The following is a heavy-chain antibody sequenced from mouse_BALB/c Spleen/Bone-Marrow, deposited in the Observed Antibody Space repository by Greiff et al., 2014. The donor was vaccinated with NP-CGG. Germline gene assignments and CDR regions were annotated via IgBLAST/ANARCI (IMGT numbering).Heavy chain of an antibody. CDR2: IYAANGNT. Sequence: VQLKESGAELVKPGASVQLSCTASGFDIKDTYMHWVKQRPGQGLEWVGRIYAANGNTKYDPNFQGKATTTADTSSNTAYLQLSSLTSEDAAVYYCARFGVDYWGQGTTLTVSS. CDR3: ARFGVDY. V-gene: IGHV14-3*02. D-gene: IGHD3-1*01. J-gene: IGHJ2*01. CDR1: GFDIKDTY.